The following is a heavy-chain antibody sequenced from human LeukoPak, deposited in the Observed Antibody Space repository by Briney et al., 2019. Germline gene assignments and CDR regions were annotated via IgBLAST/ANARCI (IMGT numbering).Heavy chain of an antibody. CDR3: ARVSVVVVPAATPYYYMDV. Sequence: GASVKVSCKASGGTFSSYAISWVRQAPGQGLEWMGGIIPLFGTANYAQKFQGRVTITTDESTSTAYMELSSLRSEDTAVYYCARVSVVVVPAATPYYYMDVWGKGTTVTVSS. V-gene: IGHV1-69*05. D-gene: IGHD2-2*02. CDR1: GGTFSSYA. CDR2: IIPLFGTA. J-gene: IGHJ6*03.